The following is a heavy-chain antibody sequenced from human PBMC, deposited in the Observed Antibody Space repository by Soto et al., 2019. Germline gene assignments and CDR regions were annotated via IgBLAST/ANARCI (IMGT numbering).Heavy chain of an antibody. CDR1: GFIFSSYA. CDR2: ISGSGGST. V-gene: IGHV3-23*01. J-gene: IGHJ4*02. CDR3: ARRLPSSTAMAVYDY. Sequence: EVQLLESGGGLVQPGGSLRLSCAASGFIFSSYAMSWVRQAPGKGLEWVSGISGSGGSTYYADSVKGRFTISRDNPKNTLYLQMNSLRAEDTAVYYCARRLPSSTAMAVYDYWGQGTLVTVSS. D-gene: IGHD5-18*01.